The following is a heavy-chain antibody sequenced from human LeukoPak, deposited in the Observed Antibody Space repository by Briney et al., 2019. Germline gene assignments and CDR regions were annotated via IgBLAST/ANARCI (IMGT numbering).Heavy chain of an antibody. V-gene: IGHV1-2*04. D-gene: IGHD4-23*01. Sequence: ASVKVSCTASGYTFTGYYMHWVRQAPGQGLEWMGWINPNSGGTNYAQKFQGWVTMTRDTSISTAYMELSRLRSDDTAVYYCATDYGGNSGWFDPWGQGTLVTVSS. CDR3: ATDYGGNSGWFDP. CDR1: GYTFTGYY. J-gene: IGHJ5*02. CDR2: INPNSGGT.